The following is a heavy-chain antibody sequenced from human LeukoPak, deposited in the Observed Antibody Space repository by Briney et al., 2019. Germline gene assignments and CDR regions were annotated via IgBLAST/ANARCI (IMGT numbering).Heavy chain of an antibody. Sequence: SETLSLTCTVSGYSISSGYYWGWIRQPPGKGLEWIGSIYHSGSTYYNPSLKSRVTISVDTSKNQFSLKLTSVTAADTAVYYCVSGREVGYLKRLDAFDIWGQGTMVTVSS. CDR1: GYSISSGYY. V-gene: IGHV4-38-2*02. D-gene: IGHD3-16*02. CDR2: IYHSGST. J-gene: IGHJ3*02. CDR3: VSGREVGYLKRLDAFDI.